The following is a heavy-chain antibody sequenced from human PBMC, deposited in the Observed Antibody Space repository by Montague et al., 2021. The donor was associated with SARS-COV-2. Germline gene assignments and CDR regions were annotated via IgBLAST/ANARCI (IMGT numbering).Heavy chain of an antibody. V-gene: IGHV4-39*01. CDR2: IYYSGST. CDR3: ASSYYYDSSGYYSHDAFDI. D-gene: IGHD3-22*01. J-gene: IGHJ3*02. CDR1: GGSLSSSSYY. Sequence: SETLSLTCTVSGGSLSSSSYYWGWIRQPPGKGLEWIGSIYYSGSTYYNPSLKSRVTISVDTSKNQFSLKLSSVTAADTAVYYCASSYYYDSSGYYSHDAFDIWGQGTMVTVSS.